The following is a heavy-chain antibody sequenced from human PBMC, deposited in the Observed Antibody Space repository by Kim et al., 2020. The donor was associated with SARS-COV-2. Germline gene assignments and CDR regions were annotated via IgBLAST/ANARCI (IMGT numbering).Heavy chain of an antibody. Sequence: GGSLRLSCAASGFTFSDYYMSWIRQAPGKGLEWVSYISSSTSYTNYADSVKGRFTISRDNAKNSLYLQMNSLRAEDTAVYYCARDLRYCYDSGSYYWFDPWGQGTLVTVSS. CDR3: ARDLRYCYDSGSYYWFDP. J-gene: IGHJ5*02. CDR1: GFTFSDYY. D-gene: IGHD3-10*01. V-gene: IGHV3-11*06. CDR2: ISSSTSYT.